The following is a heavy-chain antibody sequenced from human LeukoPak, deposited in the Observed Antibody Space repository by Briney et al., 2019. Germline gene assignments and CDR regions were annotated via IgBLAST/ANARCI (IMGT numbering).Heavy chain of an antibody. CDR1: GGTFSSYA. CDR2: IIPIFGTA. J-gene: IGHJ6*03. D-gene: IGHD3-10*01. Sequence: SVKVSCKASGGTFSSYAISWVRQAPGQGLEWMGGIIPIFGTANYAQEFQGRVTITTDESTSTAYMELSSLRSEDTAVYYCARDLPDYYGSGSYYNYYYYYYMDVWGKGTTVTVSS. CDR3: ARDLPDYYGSGSYYNYYYYYYMDV. V-gene: IGHV1-69*05.